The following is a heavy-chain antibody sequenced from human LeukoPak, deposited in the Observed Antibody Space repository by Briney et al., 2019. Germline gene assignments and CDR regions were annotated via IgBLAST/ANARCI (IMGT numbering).Heavy chain of an antibody. Sequence: GGSLRLSCAASGFTFRSFAMHWVRQAPGKWLEWVADISFDGSFRYYADSVKGRFTISRDNSKNTVYLQMSSLRTEDTAVYYCAKLGDLDTAMVFESWGQGTLVTVSS. CDR2: ISFDGSFR. CDR1: GFTFRSFA. CDR3: AKLGDLDTAMVFES. D-gene: IGHD5-18*01. V-gene: IGHV3-30*18. J-gene: IGHJ4*02.